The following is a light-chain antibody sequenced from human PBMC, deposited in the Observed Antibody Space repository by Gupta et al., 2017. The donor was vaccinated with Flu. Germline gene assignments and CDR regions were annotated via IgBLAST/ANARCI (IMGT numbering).Light chain of an antibody. V-gene: IGKV3-11*01. CDR1: QSVSSY. J-gene: IGKJ4*01. CDR2: DAS. Sequence: ATLSLSPGERATLACRASQSVSSYLAWYQQKPGQAPRLLIYDASNRATGIPARFSGSGSGTDFTLTISSLEPEDFAVYYCQQRSNWLSLTFGGGTKVEIK. CDR3: QQRSNWLSLT.